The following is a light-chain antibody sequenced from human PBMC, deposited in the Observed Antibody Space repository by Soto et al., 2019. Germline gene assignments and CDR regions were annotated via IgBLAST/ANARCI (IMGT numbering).Light chain of an antibody. CDR3: QQYGSSPFT. Sequence: DIQMTQSPSTLSASVGDRVTITCRASQSISSWLAWYQQKPGKAPKLLIYDASSLESGVPSRFSGSGSGTEFTLTISSLQPDDFAAYYCQQYGSSPFTFGPGTKVDIK. V-gene: IGKV1-5*01. CDR2: DAS. CDR1: QSISSW. J-gene: IGKJ3*01.